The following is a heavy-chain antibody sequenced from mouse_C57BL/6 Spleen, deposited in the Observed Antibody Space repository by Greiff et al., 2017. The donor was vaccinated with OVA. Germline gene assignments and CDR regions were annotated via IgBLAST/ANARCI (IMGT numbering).Heavy chain of an antibody. J-gene: IGHJ3*01. CDR3: TTDGNYLFAY. Sequence: EVQLVESGAELVRPGASVKLSCTASGFNIKDDYMHWVKQRPEQGLEWIGWIDPENGDTEYASKFQGKATITADTSSNTAYLQLSSLTSEDTAVYYCTTDGNYLFAYWGQGTLVTVSA. CDR2: IDPENGDT. D-gene: IGHD2-1*01. CDR1: GFNIKDDY. V-gene: IGHV14-4*01.